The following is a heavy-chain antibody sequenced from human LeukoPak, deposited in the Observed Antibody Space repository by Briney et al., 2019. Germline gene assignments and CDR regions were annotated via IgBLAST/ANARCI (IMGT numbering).Heavy chain of an antibody. CDR1: GGSINSANYY. Sequence: PSETLSLTCTVSGGSINSANYYWGWLRQPPGKGLEWIGSIYYSGSAYYSSSLKSRVTILVDTSKNQFSLKLSSVTAADTAVYYCARDSVVGTGHDAFDIWGQGTMDTVSS. V-gene: IGHV4-39*07. D-gene: IGHD2-15*01. J-gene: IGHJ3*02. CDR2: IYYSGSA. CDR3: ARDSVVGTGHDAFDI.